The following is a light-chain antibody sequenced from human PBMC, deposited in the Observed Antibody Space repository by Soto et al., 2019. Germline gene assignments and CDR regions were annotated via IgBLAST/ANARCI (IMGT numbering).Light chain of an antibody. CDR3: QQYETSSGT. CDR1: QDISSY. V-gene: IGKV1-9*01. Sequence: IQLTQSPAFLSASFGDRVTITCRASQDISSYLDWYQQKPGRAPELLIYDASALPRGVPSRFRGSGSGTKSTLTIASPQPDDFETYYCQQYETSSGTFGPGTKVDIK. J-gene: IGKJ1*01. CDR2: DAS.